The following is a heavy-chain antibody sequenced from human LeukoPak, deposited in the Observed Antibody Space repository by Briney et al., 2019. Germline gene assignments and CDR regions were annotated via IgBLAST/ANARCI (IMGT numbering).Heavy chain of an antibody. CDR2: IIPILGIA. CDR1: GGTFSSYA. V-gene: IGHV1-69*04. CDR3: ATAPPYCSGGSCYGDAFDI. Sequence: SVKVSCKASGGTFSSYAISWVRQAPGQGLEWMGRIIPILGIANYAQKFQGRVTITADKSTSTAYMELSSLRSEDTAVYYCATAPPYCSGGSCYGDAFDIWGQGTMVTVSS. J-gene: IGHJ3*02. D-gene: IGHD2-15*01.